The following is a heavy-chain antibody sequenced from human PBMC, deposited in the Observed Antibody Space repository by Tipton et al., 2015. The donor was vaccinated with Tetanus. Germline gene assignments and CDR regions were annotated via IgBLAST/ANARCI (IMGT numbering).Heavy chain of an antibody. CDR3: AAEDYYGSGSYSS. V-gene: IGHV1-58*01. J-gene: IGHJ5*02. CDR2: TVIGRDKT. D-gene: IGHD3-10*01. Sequence: QSGAEVKKPGTSVKVSCKALGPTFSSSAVQWVRQARGQGLEWIGWTVIGRDKTKYAQKFQDRVTITRDTSTSTAYMELSSLRSDDSAVYYCAAEDYYGSGSYSSWGQGTLVTVSS. CDR1: GPTFSSSA.